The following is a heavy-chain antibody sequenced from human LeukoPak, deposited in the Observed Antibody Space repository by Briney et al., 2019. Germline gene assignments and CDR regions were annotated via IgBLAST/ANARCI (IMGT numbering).Heavy chain of an antibody. J-gene: IGHJ6*02. V-gene: IGHV3-23*01. CDR2: ISGSGGST. CDR1: GFTFSSYA. Sequence: GGSLRLSCAASGFTFSSYAMSWVRQAPGKGLEWVSAISGSGGSTYYADSVKGRFTISRDNSKNTLYLQMNSLRAEDTAVYYCAKDKSCSGGSCYSHYYGVDVWGQGTTVTVSS. D-gene: IGHD2-15*01. CDR3: AKDKSCSGGSCYSHYYGVDV.